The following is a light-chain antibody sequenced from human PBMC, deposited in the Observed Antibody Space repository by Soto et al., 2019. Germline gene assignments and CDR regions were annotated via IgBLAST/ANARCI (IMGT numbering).Light chain of an antibody. CDR1: QSVSSN. J-gene: IGKJ1*01. V-gene: IGKV3-15*01. CDR3: QQYNNWLSWT. Sequence: EIVMTQSPATPSVSPGERATLSCRASQSVSSNLAWYQQKPGQAPRLLIYGASTRAPGIPARFSGSGSGTEFTLTNSSLQSEDFAVYYCQQYNNWLSWTFGQGTKVEIK. CDR2: GAS.